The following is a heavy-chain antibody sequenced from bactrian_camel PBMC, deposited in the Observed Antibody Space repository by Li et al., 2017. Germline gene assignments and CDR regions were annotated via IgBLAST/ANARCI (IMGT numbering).Heavy chain of an antibody. CDR1: GYTTSVLC. V-gene: IGHV3S53*01. CDR3: AAARSYYRGAYYCPDLFGY. Sequence: HVQLVESGGGSVQAGGSLRLSCAGSGYTTSVLCMGWFRQAPGKERERVAAIYTDGIAKYADSVKGRFTISQDNAKNTVYLQMNSLKPEDTAMYYCAAARSYYRGAYYCPDLFGYWGQGTQVTVS. J-gene: IGHJ6*01. CDR2: IYTDGIA. D-gene: IGHD2*01.